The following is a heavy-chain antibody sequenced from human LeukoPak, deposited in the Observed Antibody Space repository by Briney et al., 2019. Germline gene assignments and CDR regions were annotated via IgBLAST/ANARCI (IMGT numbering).Heavy chain of an antibody. Sequence: SETLSLTCTVSGGSISSSTYYWGWIRQPAGKELEWIGRIYTGGNTAYNPSLNSRVTISLDTSNIQLSLKLTSVTAADTAVYYCARGGDYGSAYDYFRYWGQGTLVSVSS. V-gene: IGHV4-61*02. CDR1: GGSISSSTYY. J-gene: IGHJ4*02. CDR2: IYTGGNT. D-gene: IGHD5-12*01. CDR3: ARGGDYGSAYDYFRY.